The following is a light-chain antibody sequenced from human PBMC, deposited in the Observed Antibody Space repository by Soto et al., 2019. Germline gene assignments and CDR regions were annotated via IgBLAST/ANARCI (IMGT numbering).Light chain of an antibody. CDR2: GAS. CDR3: QQYSSWPPWT. J-gene: IGKJ1*01. Sequence: ESVLTQSPGILSLSPGERATLSCRASQSVGSSLVWYQQKPGQAPRLLVYGASSRATDIPDRFSGSGSGTEFTLTISSLESEDSAVYYCQQYSSWPPWTFGQGTKVDIK. CDR1: QSVGSS. V-gene: IGKV3D-15*01.